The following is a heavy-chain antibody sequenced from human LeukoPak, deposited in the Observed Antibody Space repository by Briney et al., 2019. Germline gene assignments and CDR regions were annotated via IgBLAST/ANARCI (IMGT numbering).Heavy chain of an antibody. J-gene: IGHJ6*03. V-gene: IGHV1-2*02. CDR1: GYTFTCYY. CDR3: ARDTAMAFYYMDV. CDR2: INPNSGGT. Sequence: GASVKVSCKASGYTFTCYYMHWVRQAPGQGLEWMGWINPNSGGTNYAQKFQGRVTMTRDTSISTAYMELSRLRSDDTAVYYCARDTAMAFYYMDVWGKGTTVTVSS. D-gene: IGHD5-18*01.